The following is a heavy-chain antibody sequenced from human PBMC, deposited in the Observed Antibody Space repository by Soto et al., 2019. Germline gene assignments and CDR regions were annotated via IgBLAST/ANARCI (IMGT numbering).Heavy chain of an antibody. J-gene: IGHJ4*02. CDR2: ISSSGFAT. CDR1: GFTFNDYA. V-gene: IGHV3-23*01. CDR3: AKFLYQLQQLEF. Sequence: GGSLRLSCAASGFTFNDYAMSWVRQAPGKGLEWVAHISSSGFATNYADSVKGRITISRDNPKNTLYPQIHSLRVEDTAVYYCAKFLYQLQQLEFWGQGPPVTVSS. D-gene: IGHD3-16*01.